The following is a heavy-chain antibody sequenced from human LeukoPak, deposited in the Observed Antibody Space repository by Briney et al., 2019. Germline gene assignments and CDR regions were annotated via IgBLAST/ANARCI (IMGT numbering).Heavy chain of an antibody. CDR1: GYTLTSYA. CDR3: ARETTVTTDIEFAYSTYYFDY. V-gene: IGHV7-4-1*02. CDR2: INTNTGNP. Sequence: GASVKVSCKASGYTLTSYAMNWVRQAPGQGLEWMGWINTNTGNPAYAQGFTGRFVFSLDTSVSTAYLQISSLKAEDTAVYYCARETTVTTDIEFAYSTYYFDYWGQGTLVTVSS. J-gene: IGHJ4*02. D-gene: IGHD4-17*01.